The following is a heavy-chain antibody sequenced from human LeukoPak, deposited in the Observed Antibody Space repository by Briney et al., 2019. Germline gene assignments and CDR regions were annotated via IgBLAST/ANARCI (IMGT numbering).Heavy chain of an antibody. D-gene: IGHD4-23*01. Sequence: GGSLSLSCAASGFTFSSYGMHWVRQAPGKGLEWVAVISYDGSNKYYADSVKGRFTISRDNSKNTLYLQMNSLRAEDTAVYYCAKDRSPVVTSLDYWGQGTLVTVSS. CDR1: GFTFSSYG. V-gene: IGHV3-30*18. CDR2: ISYDGSNK. J-gene: IGHJ4*02. CDR3: AKDRSPVVTSLDY.